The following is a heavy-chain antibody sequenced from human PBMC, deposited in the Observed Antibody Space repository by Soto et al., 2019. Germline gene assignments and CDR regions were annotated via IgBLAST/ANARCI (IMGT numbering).Heavy chain of an antibody. V-gene: IGHV1-3*01. CDR2: FNALNGNT. Sequence: ASVKVSCKASGYTFTSYAMHWVRQAPGQRLECMGWFNALNGNTKYSQKFQGRVTITRDTSASTAYMELSSLRSEHTAVYYCARDAWWDILPPTSPYYYGMDVWGKGTTVTV. CDR1: GYTFTSYA. D-gene: IGHD2-8*01. CDR3: ARDAWWDILPPTSPYYYGMDV. J-gene: IGHJ6*04.